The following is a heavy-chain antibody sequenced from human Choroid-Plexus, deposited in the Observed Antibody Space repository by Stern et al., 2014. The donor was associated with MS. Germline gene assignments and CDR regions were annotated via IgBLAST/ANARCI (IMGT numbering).Heavy chain of an antibody. D-gene: IGHD1-14*01. CDR1: GFSFSNYA. CDR2: ISASGGST. CDR3: ASRTRYYGMDV. Sequence: EVQLLASGGGLVQPGGSLRLACAASGFSFSNYAMTWVRQAPGKGLEWVSGISASGGSTYHADYVKGRFTIFRDNSKNTVYLRMNGLRGEDTAVYYCASRTRYYGMDVWGQGTTVTVSS. J-gene: IGHJ6*02. V-gene: IGHV3-23*01.